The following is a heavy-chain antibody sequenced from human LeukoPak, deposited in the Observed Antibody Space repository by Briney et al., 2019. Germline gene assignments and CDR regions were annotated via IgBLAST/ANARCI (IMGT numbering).Heavy chain of an antibody. Sequence: SQTLSLTCAVSGGSISSGGYSWSWIRQPPGKGLEWIGYIYHSGSTYYNPSLKSRVTISIDTSKNQFSLKLSSVTAADTAVYYCATAYSSEIGSDPWGQGTLVTVSS. D-gene: IGHD6-19*01. CDR3: ATAYSSEIGSDP. J-gene: IGHJ5*02. CDR1: GGSISSGGYS. CDR2: IYHSGST. V-gene: IGHV4-30-2*03.